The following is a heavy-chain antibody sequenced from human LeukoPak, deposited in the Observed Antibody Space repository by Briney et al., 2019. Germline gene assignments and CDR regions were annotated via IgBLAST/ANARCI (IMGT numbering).Heavy chain of an antibody. CDR3: ARHAGFGSGYYHDAFDI. D-gene: IGHD3-22*01. CDR1: GDTINDYY. Sequence: SETLSLTCTVSGDTINDYYWSWIRQPPGNRLEWIGWIYYSGSTMYSPSLESRVTISLDTSRTQFSLDLNSVTAADTAVYYCARHAGFGSGYYHDAFDIWGQGSMVIVSS. V-gene: IGHV4-59*08. CDR2: IYYSGST. J-gene: IGHJ3*02.